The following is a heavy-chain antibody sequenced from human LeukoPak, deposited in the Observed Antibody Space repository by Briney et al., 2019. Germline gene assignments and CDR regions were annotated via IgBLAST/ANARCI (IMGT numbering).Heavy chain of an antibody. CDR3: ARELNRVGATGNWFDP. D-gene: IGHD1-26*01. Sequence: NPGGSLRLSCAASGFTFSDYYMSWIRQAPGKGLEWVSYISSSGSTIYYADSVKGRFTISRDNAKNSLYLQMNSLRAEDTAVYYCARELNRVGATGNWFDPWGQGTLVTVSS. CDR1: GFTFSDYY. CDR2: ISSSGSTI. V-gene: IGHV3-11*04. J-gene: IGHJ5*02.